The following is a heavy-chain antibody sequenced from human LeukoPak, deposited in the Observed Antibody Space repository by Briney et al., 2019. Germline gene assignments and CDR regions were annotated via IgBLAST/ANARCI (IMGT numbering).Heavy chain of an antibody. Sequence: PGGSLRLSCAASGFTFSVYGMSWVRQAPGKGLEWVSYISSSGSTIYYADSVKGRFTISRDNAKNSLYLQMNSLRAEDTAVYYCAREPSYYYYYYMDVWGKGTTVTVSS. CDR3: AREPSYYYYYYMDV. J-gene: IGHJ6*03. V-gene: IGHV3-48*04. CDR2: ISSSGSTI. CDR1: GFTFSVYG.